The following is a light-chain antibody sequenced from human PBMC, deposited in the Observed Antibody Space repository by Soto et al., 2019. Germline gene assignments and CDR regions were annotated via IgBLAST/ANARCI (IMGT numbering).Light chain of an antibody. V-gene: IGLV6-57*01. CDR1: SGSIASNF. CDR2: QDN. J-gene: IGLJ1*01. Sequence: NFMLTQPHSVSESPGKTVTISCTRSSGSIASNFVQWSQQRPGSSPTTVIYQDNQRPSGVPHRFSGSIDRSSNSASLTISALRTEDEADYYCQSYDESSHVFGTGTKLTVL. CDR3: QSYDESSHV.